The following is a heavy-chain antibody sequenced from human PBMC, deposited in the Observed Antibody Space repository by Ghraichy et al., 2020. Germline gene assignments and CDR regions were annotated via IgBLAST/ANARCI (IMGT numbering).Heavy chain of an antibody. CDR3: AKEALGGVSAFDV. V-gene: IGHV3-43*01. J-gene: IGHJ3*01. CDR1: GFKFHDYT. D-gene: IGHD2-8*01. Sequence: GGSLRLSCAAAGFKFHDYTMHWVRQPPGKGLEWVSLIDRDGRTYYADSVKARFTISRDNSKNFLYLQMNSMRAEDTALYYCAKEALGGVSAFDVWGQGTVVTVSS. CDR2: IDRDGRT.